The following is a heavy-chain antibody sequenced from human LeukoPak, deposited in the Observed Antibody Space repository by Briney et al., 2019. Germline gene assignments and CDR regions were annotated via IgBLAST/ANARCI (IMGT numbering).Heavy chain of an antibody. V-gene: IGHV5-51*01. J-gene: IGHJ4*02. Sequence: PGESLKISCKASGYSFDYYWIAWVRQMPGKGLEWMGIVYPDDSDSTYSPSFQGQVTISVDKSMNTAYLQWSSLKASNTAIYYCARVGSVTNFGVVSYYFDYWGQGTLVTVSS. CDR2: VYPDDSDS. CDR1: GYSFDYYW. CDR3: ARVGSVTNFGVVSYYFDY. D-gene: IGHD3-3*01.